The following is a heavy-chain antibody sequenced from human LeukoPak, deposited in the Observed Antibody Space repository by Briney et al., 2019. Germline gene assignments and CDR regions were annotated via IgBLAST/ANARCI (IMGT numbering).Heavy chain of an antibody. CDR3: ARGRMITDFWRGFCDS. J-gene: IGHJ4*02. D-gene: IGHD3-3*01. Sequence: ASVKVSCKASGYTFNSYYMYWVRQAPGQGLEWMGIINPSDGATAYLQKFQGRVTMTRDTSTTTVYMELRSLRSEDTAVYYCARGRMITDFWRGFCDSWGQGTLVTVSS. CDR2: INPSDGAT. V-gene: IGHV1-46*02. CDR1: GYTFNSYY.